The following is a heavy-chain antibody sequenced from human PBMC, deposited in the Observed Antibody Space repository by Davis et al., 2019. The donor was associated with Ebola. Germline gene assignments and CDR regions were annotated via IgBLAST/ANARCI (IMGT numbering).Heavy chain of an antibody. Sequence: SLKISCAASGFTFDDYAMHWVRQAPGKGLEWVSGISWNSGSIGYADSVKGRFTISRDNAKNSLYLQMNSLRAEDTALYYCAKATDYYDSSGYYHYGPYYYYGMDVWGQGTTVTVSS. CDR3: AKATDYYDSSGYYHYGPYYYYGMDV. D-gene: IGHD3-22*01. CDR1: GFTFDDYA. V-gene: IGHV3-9*01. CDR2: ISWNSGSI. J-gene: IGHJ6*02.